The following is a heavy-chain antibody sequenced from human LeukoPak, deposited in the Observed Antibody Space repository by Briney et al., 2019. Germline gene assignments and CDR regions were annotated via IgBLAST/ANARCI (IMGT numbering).Heavy chain of an antibody. CDR3: AREMGDREFYFDY. V-gene: IGHV1-69*04. Sequence: SVKVSCKASVGTFSNFAFSWVRQAPGQGLQWVGRIIPIVDVTSYAQNFKGRVTITADESTTTAYMELSSLRSEDTAVYYCAREMGDREFYFDYWGQGTLVTVSS. CDR2: IIPIVDVT. J-gene: IGHJ4*02. CDR1: VGTFSNFA. D-gene: IGHD3-10*01.